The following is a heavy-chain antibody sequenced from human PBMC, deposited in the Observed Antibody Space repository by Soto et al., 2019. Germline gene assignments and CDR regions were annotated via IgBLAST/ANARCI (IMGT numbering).Heavy chain of an antibody. Sequence: PSENPSITCTVSGGSIGSYYWSWIRQPPGKGLEWIGYIYYTGSTNYNPSLKSRVTISVDTSKNQFSLKLTSVTAADTAVYYCARFFRCGDGTGALDYCGQGTLVTGSS. CDR1: GGSIGSYY. CDR2: IYYTGST. V-gene: IGHV4-59*12. D-gene: IGHD2-8*02. J-gene: IGHJ4*02. CDR3: ARFFRCGDGTGALDY.